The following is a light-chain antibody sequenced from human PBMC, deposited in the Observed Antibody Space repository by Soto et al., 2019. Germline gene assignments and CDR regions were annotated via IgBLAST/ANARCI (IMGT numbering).Light chain of an antibody. CDR1: QSVSSSY. CDR2: GAS. J-gene: IGKJ1*01. V-gene: IGKV3-20*01. Sequence: EIVLTQSPGTLSLSPGERATLSCRASQSVSSSYLAWYQQKPGQAPRLLIYGASSRATGIPDRFSGSGSGTDLTRTISRLEPEDFAVYYCQQHGSSPRTFGQGTKVDI. CDR3: QQHGSSPRT.